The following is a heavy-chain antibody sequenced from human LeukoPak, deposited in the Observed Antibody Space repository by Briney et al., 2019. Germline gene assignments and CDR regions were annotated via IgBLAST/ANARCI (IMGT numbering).Heavy chain of an antibody. V-gene: IGHV6-1*01. CDR1: GDSVSSNSAA. CDR3: ARSPSAVAGLNWFDP. Sequence: TSQTLSLTCAISGDSVSSNSAAWNWLRQSPSRGLEWLGRTYYRSKWYNDYAVSVKSRITINPDTSKNQFSLQLNSVTPEDTAVYYCARSPSAVAGLNWFDPWGQGTLVTVSS. J-gene: IGHJ5*02. CDR2: TYYRSKWYN. D-gene: IGHD6-19*01.